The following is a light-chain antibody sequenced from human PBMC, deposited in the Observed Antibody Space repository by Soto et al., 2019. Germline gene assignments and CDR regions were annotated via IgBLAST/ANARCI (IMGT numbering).Light chain of an antibody. Sequence: QAVVTQAPSFSVSPGRTVTLTCSLSSGSVSTTYYPTWYQQTPGQAPRTLIYSTDTRSSGVPDRFSGSILGNKAALTITGAQADDESDYYCVLYMGRGIWVFGGGTKLTVL. CDR2: STD. CDR1: SGSVSTTYY. V-gene: IGLV8-61*01. J-gene: IGLJ3*02. CDR3: VLYMGRGIWV.